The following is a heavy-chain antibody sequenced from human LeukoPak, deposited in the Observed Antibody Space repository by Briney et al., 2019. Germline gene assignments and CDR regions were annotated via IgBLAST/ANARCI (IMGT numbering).Heavy chain of an antibody. Sequence: PGGSLRLSCAASGFTVSSNYMSWVRQAPGKGLEWVSVIYSGGSTYYADSVKGRFTISRDNSKNTLYLQMNSLRAEDTAVYYCAREGDSSGYYAFGYWGQGTLVTVSP. V-gene: IGHV3-53*01. J-gene: IGHJ4*02. CDR1: GFTVSSNY. CDR2: IYSGGST. CDR3: AREGDSSGYYAFGY. D-gene: IGHD3-22*01.